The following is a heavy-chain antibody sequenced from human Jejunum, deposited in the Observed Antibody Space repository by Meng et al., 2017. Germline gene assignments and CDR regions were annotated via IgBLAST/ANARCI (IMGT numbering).Heavy chain of an antibody. CDR3: ARERALTVTGNLPGF. J-gene: IGHJ4*02. D-gene: IGHD4-11*01. CDR1: GYTFSGYN. CDR2: INPNSGGT. Sequence: QLYRAGVDVKKPAASVKVSCKASGYTFSGYNIHGGRQAPGQGREWRGRINPNSGGTDYAQKFQGRVTMTRDTSISTAYMDLSSLTSDDTAVYYCARERALTVTGNLPGFWGQGTLVTVSS. V-gene: IGHV1-2*06.